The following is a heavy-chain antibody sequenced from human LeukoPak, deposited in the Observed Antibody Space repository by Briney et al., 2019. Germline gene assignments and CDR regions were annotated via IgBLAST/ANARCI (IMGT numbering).Heavy chain of an antibody. CDR1: GFTFSFYS. CDR3: AKDSSPSPTAPGGTWFDP. CDR2: ISSSSSYI. J-gene: IGHJ5*02. Sequence: GGSLRLFCAASGFTFSFYSMNWVRQAPGKGLEWVSSISSSSSYIYYADSVKGRFTISRDNAKNSLYLQMNSLRAEDTALYYCAKDSSPSPTAPGGTWFDPWGQGTLVTVSS. D-gene: IGHD3-16*01. V-gene: IGHV3-21*04.